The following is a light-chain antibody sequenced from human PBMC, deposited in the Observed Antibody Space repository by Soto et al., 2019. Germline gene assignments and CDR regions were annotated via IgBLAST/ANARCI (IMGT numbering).Light chain of an antibody. CDR3: QHLDSYST. V-gene: IGKV1-9*01. Sequence: DIQLTQSPSFLSASVGDRVTITCRASQGISSYLAWYQQKPGKAPKLLIYAASTLQSGVPSRFSGSGYGTEFTLSISSLQPEDFATYYCQHLDSYSTVGQGTRLEIK. CDR2: AAS. J-gene: IGKJ5*01. CDR1: QGISSY.